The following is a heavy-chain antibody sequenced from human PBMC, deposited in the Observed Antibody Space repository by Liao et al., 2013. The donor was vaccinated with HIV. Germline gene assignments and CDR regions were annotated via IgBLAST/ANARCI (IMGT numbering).Heavy chain of an antibody. CDR3: ARDTRKTGGYWSSSYYYSMDV. V-gene: IGHV4-61*02. Sequence: QVHLQESGPGLVKPSQTLSLTCTVSGDSITSGSYYWSWIRQPAGSGLEWIGRIYTSGSTNYNPSLKSRVTISVDTSNNQFSLRLNSVTAADTAVYYCARDTRKTGGYWSSSYYYSMDVWGKGTTVTVSS. J-gene: IGHJ6*03. D-gene: IGHD2-21*01. CDR1: GDSITSGSYY. CDR2: IYTSGST.